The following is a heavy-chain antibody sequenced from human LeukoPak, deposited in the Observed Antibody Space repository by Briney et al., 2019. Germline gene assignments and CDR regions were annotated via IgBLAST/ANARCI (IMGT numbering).Heavy chain of an antibody. D-gene: IGHD3-10*01. Sequence: PSETLSLTCAVYGESFSGYYWSWIRQPPGKGLEWIGEINHSGSTNYNPSLKSRVTISVDTSKNQFSLKLSSVTAADTAVYYCARDSGTTGEVKFDPWGQGTLVTVSS. CDR1: GESFSGYY. CDR2: INHSGST. V-gene: IGHV4-34*01. J-gene: IGHJ5*02. CDR3: ARDSGTTGEVKFDP.